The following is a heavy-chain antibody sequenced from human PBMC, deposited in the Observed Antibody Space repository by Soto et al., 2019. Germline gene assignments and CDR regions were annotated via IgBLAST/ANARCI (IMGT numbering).Heavy chain of an antibody. CDR1: GFTFSSYG. Sequence: GGSLRLSCAASGFTFSSYGMHWVRQAPGKGLEWVAVIWYDGSNKYYADSVKGRFTISRDNSKNTLYLQMNSLRAEDTAVYYCARQEGYYDFCNAPPPFNGMDVWGQGTTVTVSS. D-gene: IGHD3-3*01. CDR3: ARQEGYYDFCNAPPPFNGMDV. CDR2: IWYDGSNK. J-gene: IGHJ6*02. V-gene: IGHV3-33*01.